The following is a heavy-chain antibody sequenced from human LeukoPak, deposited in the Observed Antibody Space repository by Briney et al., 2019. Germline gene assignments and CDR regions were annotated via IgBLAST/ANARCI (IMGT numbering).Heavy chain of an antibody. Sequence: PGGSLRLSCAASGFTFSSYAMSWVRQAPGKGLEWVPLISSSGGSTYYADSVKGRFTISRDNAKNMLWLQLNSLRAEDTAVYYCAKDLSVDSYFDYWGQGALVTVSS. CDR3: AKDLSVDSYFDY. D-gene: IGHD2-15*01. CDR1: GFTFSSYA. V-gene: IGHV3-23*01. J-gene: IGHJ4*02. CDR2: ISSSGGST.